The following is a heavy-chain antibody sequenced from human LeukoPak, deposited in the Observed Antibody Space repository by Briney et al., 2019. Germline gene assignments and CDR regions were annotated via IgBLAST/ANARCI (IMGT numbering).Heavy chain of an antibody. J-gene: IGHJ4*02. CDR3: ARKGVRGVITFDY. CDR1: GFTFSSYS. CDR2: ISSSSSYI. V-gene: IGHV3-21*01. D-gene: IGHD3-10*01. Sequence: GGSLRLSCAASGFTFSSYSMNWVRQAPGKGLEWGSSISSSSSYIYYADSVKGRFTISRDNAKNSLYLQMNSLRAEDTAVYYCARKGVRGVITFDYWGQGTLVTVSS.